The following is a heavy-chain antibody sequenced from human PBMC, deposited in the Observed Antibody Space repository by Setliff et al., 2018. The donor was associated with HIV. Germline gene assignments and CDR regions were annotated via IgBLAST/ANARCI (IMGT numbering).Heavy chain of an antibody. D-gene: IGHD7-27*01. J-gene: IGHJ2*01. V-gene: IGHV4-38-2*01. CDR2: VYRSGST. Sequence: ETLSLTCAVPGYSISSGYYWGWIRQPPGKGLEWIGCVYRSGSTFHNPSLESRVTISVDTSKNQFSLKLRSVTAADTAVYYCARGNWGSGGYFDLWGRGTLVTVSS. CDR3: ARGNWGSGGYFDL. CDR1: GYSISSGYY.